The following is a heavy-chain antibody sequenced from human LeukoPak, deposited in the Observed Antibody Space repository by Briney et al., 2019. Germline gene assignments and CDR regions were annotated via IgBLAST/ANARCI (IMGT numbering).Heavy chain of an antibody. J-gene: IGHJ4*02. CDR2: INQDGDDK. CDR1: GLTFSSYW. V-gene: IGHV3-7*03. CDR3: SRAGILTTPYYFDL. Sequence: GGSLRLSCAVSGLTFSSYWMSWVRQAPGKGLEWVANINQDGDDKYYADSVKGRFTISRDNAKNSLYLQLNSLTTDDSAFYYCSRAGILTTPYYFDLWGQGTLVTVSS. D-gene: IGHD4-11*01.